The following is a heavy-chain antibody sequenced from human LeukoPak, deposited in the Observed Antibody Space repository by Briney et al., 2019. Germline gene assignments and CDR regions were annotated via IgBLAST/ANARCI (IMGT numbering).Heavy chain of an antibody. V-gene: IGHV4-59*01. D-gene: IGHD6-13*01. CDR1: GGSISSYY. J-gene: IGHJ2*01. CDR2: IYYSGST. Sequence: SETLSLTCTVSGGSISSYYWSWIRQPPGKGLEWIGYIYYSGSTNYNPSLKSRVTISVDTSKNQFSLKLSSVTAADTAVYYCARVHSGNSSSWYAYWYFDLWGRGTLVTVSS. CDR3: ARVHSGNSSSWYAYWYFDL.